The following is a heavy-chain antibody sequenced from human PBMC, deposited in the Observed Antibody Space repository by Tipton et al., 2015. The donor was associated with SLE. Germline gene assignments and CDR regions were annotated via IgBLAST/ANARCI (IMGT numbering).Heavy chain of an antibody. CDR1: GGSISSHY. D-gene: IGHD6-13*01. V-gene: IGHV4-59*11. CDR3: ARVGSSFGFDI. J-gene: IGHJ3*02. CDR2: IDNTGGT. Sequence: TLSLPCTVSGGSISSHYWSWIRQPPGKGLEWIGYIDNTGGTNYNPSLKTRVTITEDTSDTSENRFSLKLSSVTAADTAVYYCARVGSSFGFDIWGQGTMVTVSS.